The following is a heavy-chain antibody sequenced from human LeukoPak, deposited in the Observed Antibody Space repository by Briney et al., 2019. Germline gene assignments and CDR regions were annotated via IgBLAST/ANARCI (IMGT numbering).Heavy chain of an antibody. CDR1: RYIFTSLS. CDR2: ISAYNGDT. V-gene: IGHV1-18*01. D-gene: IGHD3-16*01. CDR3: ARREKTLISDADF. Sequence: ASVSPSCKASRYIFTSLSIRSVSQAPGQGLEWMGWISAYNGDTNYVQTFQGRVTMTTDTSTSTSYMELKGLRSDDTAVYYCARREKTLISDADFWGLGTKVTVSS. J-gene: IGHJ4*02.